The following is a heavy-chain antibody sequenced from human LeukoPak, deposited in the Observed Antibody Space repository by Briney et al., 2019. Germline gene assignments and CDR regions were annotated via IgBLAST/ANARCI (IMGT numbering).Heavy chain of an antibody. J-gene: IGHJ4*02. CDR1: GYTFTDYY. Sequence: GASVKVSCKVSGYTFTDYYMHWVQQAPGKGLEWMGLVDPEDGETIYAEKFQGRVTITADTSTDTAYMELSSLRSEDTAVYYCAIDFWSGYYSDWRQGTLVTVSS. D-gene: IGHD3-3*01. V-gene: IGHV1-69-2*01. CDR3: AIDFWSGYYSD. CDR2: VDPEDGET.